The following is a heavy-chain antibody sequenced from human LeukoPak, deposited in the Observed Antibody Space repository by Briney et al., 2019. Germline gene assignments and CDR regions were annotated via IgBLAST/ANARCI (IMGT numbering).Heavy chain of an antibody. V-gene: IGHV3-7*01. D-gene: IGHD2-2*01. CDR1: GFTFSSYW. Sequence: PGGSLRLSCAASGFTFSSYWMSWVRQAPGKGLEWVANLKQDGSEKYYVDSVKGRFTISRDNAKNSLYLQMNSLRAEDTAVYYCARPAFIPAAQYYYYYYYMDVWGKGTTVTVSS. CDR2: LKQDGSEK. J-gene: IGHJ6*03. CDR3: ARPAFIPAAQYYYYYYYMDV.